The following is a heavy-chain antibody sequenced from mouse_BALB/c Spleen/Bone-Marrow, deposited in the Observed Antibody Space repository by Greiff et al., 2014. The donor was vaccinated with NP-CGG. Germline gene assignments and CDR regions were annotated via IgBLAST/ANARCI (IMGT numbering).Heavy chain of an antibody. CDR3: TRSYRVWYFDV. CDR1: GYSFTSSW. D-gene: IGHD2-14*01. J-gene: IGHJ1*01. V-gene: IGHV1S130*01. Sequence: QVQLQQSGPVLVRPGASLKLSCKASGYSFTSSWMHWVRQSPGQGLEWIGDIYPNSGNTNYNEKLRGKATITVDTSSNTAFVEISSLTSEDSAVYYCTRSYRVWYFDVWGAGTTVTVSS. CDR2: IYPNSGNT.